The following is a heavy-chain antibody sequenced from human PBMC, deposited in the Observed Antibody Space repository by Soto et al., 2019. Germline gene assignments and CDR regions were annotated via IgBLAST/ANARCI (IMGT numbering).Heavy chain of an antibody. V-gene: IGHV4-34*01. J-gene: IGHJ5*02. CDR3: AGGGVLLWFGQSTPGWFDP. Sequence: SETLSLTCAVYGGSFNVYYWSWLRQSPGMGLEWIGEINHSGSTNYNPSLESRVTISVDTSKNQFSLKLSSVTAADTAIYYCAGGGVLLWFGQSTPGWFDPWGQGTLVTVSS. D-gene: IGHD3-10*01. CDR2: INHSGST. CDR1: GGSFNVYY.